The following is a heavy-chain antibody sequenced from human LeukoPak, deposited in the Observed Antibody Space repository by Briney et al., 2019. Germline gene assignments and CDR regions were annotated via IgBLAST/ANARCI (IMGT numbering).Heavy chain of an antibody. Sequence: SETLSLTCTVSAGSISNYYWSWIRQPPGKGLEWIGYNYYSGSASYNPSLKSRVTISLDTSKNQFSLKLNSVTAADTAVYYCAREMGYSTSSLRMDVWGQGTTVTVSS. CDR1: AGSISNYY. D-gene: IGHD6-13*01. V-gene: IGHV4-59*13. J-gene: IGHJ6*02. CDR2: NYYSGSA. CDR3: AREMGYSTSSLRMDV.